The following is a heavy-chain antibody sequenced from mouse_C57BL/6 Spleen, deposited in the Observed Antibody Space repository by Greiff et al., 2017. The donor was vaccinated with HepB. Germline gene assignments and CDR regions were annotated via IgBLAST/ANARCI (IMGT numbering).Heavy chain of an antibody. Sequence: EVKLVESGEGLVKPGGSLKLSCAASGFTFSSYAMSWVRQTPEKRLEWVAYISSGGDYIYYADTVKGRFTISRDNARNTLYLQMSSLKSEDTAMDYCTREKDYGYDGYAMDYWGQGTSVTVSS. V-gene: IGHV5-9-1*02. CDR3: TREKDYGYDGYAMDY. CDR2: ISSGGDYI. J-gene: IGHJ4*01. CDR1: GFTFSSYA. D-gene: IGHD2-2*01.